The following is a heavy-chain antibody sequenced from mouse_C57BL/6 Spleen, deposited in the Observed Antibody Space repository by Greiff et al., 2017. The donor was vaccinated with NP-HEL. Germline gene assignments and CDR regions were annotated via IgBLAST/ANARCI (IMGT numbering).Heavy chain of an antibody. Sequence: EVHLVESGGGLVKPGGSLKLSCAASGFTFSSYTMSWVRQTPEKRLEWVATISGGGGNTYYPDSVKGRFTISRDNAKNTLYLQMSSLRSEDTALYYCARGLLRYYFDYWGQGTTLTVSS. V-gene: IGHV5-9*01. CDR2: ISGGGGNT. J-gene: IGHJ2*01. CDR3: ARGLLRYYFDY. D-gene: IGHD1-1*01. CDR1: GFTFSSYT.